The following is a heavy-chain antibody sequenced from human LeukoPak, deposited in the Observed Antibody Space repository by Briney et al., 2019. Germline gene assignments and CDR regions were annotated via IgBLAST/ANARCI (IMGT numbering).Heavy chain of an antibody. CDR1: GGTFSSYA. V-gene: IGHV1-69*04. CDR2: IIPILGIA. J-gene: IGHJ6*02. D-gene: IGHD2-2*01. CDR3: ARGLVPAAIESYYYYYGMDV. Sequence: ASVKVSCKASGGTFSSYAISWVRQAPGQGLEWMGRIIPILGIANYAQKFQGRVTITADKSTSTAYMELSSLRSEDTAVYYCARGLVPAAIESYYYYYGMDVWGQGTTVTVSS.